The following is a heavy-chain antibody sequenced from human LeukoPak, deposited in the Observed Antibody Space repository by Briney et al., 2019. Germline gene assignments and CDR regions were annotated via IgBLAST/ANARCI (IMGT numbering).Heavy chain of an antibody. CDR2: IWYDGSNK. CDR1: GFTFSSYG. Sequence: PGGSLRLSCAASGFTFSSYGMQWVRQAPGKGLEWVAVIWYDGSNKYYADSVKGRFTISRDNSKNTLYLQMNSLRAEDTAVYYCAKGAYYYDSSGYYLAWGQGTLVTVSS. D-gene: IGHD3-22*01. CDR3: AKGAYYYDSSGYYLA. V-gene: IGHV3-33*06. J-gene: IGHJ5*02.